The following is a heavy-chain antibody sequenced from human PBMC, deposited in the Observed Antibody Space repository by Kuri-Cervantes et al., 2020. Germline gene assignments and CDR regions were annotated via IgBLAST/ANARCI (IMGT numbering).Heavy chain of an antibody. V-gene: IGHV1-69*02. CDR3: ATTYYYGSGSKRIMKNYGMDV. CDR2: IIPILGIA. D-gene: IGHD3-10*01. CDR1: GGTFSSYT. J-gene: IGHJ6*02. Sequence: SVKVSCKASGGTFSSYTISWVRQAPGQGLEWMGRIIPILGIANYAQKFQGRVTITADKSTSTAYMELSSLRSEDTAVYYCATTYYYGSGSKRIMKNYGMDVWVQGTTVTVSS.